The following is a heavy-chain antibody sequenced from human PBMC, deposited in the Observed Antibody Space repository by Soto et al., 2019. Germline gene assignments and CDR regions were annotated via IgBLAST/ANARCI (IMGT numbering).Heavy chain of an antibody. J-gene: IGHJ6*02. D-gene: IGHD3-22*01. CDR1: GFTFTSSA. Sequence: SVKVSCKASGFTFTSSAVQWVRQARGQRLEWIGWIVVGSGNTNYAQKFQERVTITRDMSTSTAYMELSSLRSEDTAVYYCALRAPNYYDSSGYYPSGMDVWGQGTTVTVSS. CDR2: IVVGSGNT. V-gene: IGHV1-58*01. CDR3: ALRAPNYYDSSGYYPSGMDV.